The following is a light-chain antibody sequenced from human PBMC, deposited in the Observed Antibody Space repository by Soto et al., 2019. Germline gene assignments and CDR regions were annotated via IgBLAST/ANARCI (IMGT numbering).Light chain of an antibody. CDR2: GAS. Sequence: IVMTHSPDSLPASLXXXXXIXRXSRQRVFYRSNNKNYLAWYQQKPGQPPKLLIYGASTRDSGVPDRFSGSGSGTDFTLTISSLQAEDVAVYYCQQYYSTPLTFGGGTKVDIK. CDR3: QQYYSTPLT. V-gene: IGKV4-1*01. J-gene: IGKJ4*01. CDR1: QRVFYRSNNKNY.